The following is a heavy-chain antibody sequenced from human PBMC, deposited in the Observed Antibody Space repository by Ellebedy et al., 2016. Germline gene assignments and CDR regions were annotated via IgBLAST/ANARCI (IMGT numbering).Heavy chain of an antibody. Sequence: ASVKVSCKASGYTFISYGISWVRQAPGQGLEWMGWISAYNNNTNYAQKFQGKVTMTTDTSTSPAYMDLRSLRSDDTAVYYCARGSGSYYGCLDYWGQGTLVTVSS. CDR2: ISAYNNNT. J-gene: IGHJ4*02. D-gene: IGHD1-26*01. CDR1: GYTFISYG. V-gene: IGHV1-18*01. CDR3: ARGSGSYYGCLDY.